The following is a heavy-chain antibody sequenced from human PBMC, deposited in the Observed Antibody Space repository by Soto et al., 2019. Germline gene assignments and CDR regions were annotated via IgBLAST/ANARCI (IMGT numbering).Heavy chain of an antibody. V-gene: IGHV4-31*03. CDR1: GGSISSGGYY. CDR2: IYYSGST. CDR3: ARAGTIDDYIWGSYRSFDY. Sequence: SETLSLTCTVSGGSISSGGYYWSWIRQHPGKGLEWIGYIYYSGSTYYNPSLKSRVTISVDTSKNQFSLKLGSVTAADTAVYYCARAGTIDDYIWGSYRSFDYWGQGTLVTVSS. D-gene: IGHD3-16*02. J-gene: IGHJ4*02.